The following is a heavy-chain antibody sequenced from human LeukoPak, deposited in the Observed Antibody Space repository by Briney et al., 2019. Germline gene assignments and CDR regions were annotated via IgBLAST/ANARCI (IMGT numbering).Heavy chain of an antibody. J-gene: IGHJ3*02. CDR1: GGSISNYY. CDR3: ARVGACEVLFDSFNI. CDR2: IYHSGST. V-gene: IGHV4-59*12. Sequence: SETLSLTCSVSGGSISNYYWSWIRQPPGKGLEWIGNIYHSGSTNYNPSLKSRVTILLDTSKNQLSLILNSVTAADTAVYYCARVGACEVLFDSFNIWGRETMVVVAS. D-gene: IGHD2-21*01.